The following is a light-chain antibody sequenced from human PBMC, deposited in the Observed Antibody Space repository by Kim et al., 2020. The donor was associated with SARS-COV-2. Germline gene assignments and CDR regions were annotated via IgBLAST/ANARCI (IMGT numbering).Light chain of an antibody. CDR2: DAY. J-gene: IGKJ2*01. CDR3: QQSNDWPYT. CDR1: QSVSNN. Sequence: EIVMTQSPATLSVSPGERATLSCRASQSVSNNLAWHQKKSGQAPRVLFYDAYTRATGVPDRFSVSGSGTEFTLTISSLQFEDFAVYYCQQSNDWPYTFGQGTKVDIK. V-gene: IGKV3-15*01.